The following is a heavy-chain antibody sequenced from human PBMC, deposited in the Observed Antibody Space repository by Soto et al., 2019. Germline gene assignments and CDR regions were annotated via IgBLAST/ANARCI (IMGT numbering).Heavy chain of an antibody. Sequence: QITLKESGPTLVRPPQTLTLTCTFSGFSLTSGVGVGWIRQPPGKALEWLALIYWDDDKRYSPSLKNRLTITEDTSNNQFVLTMTNVGPVDTAPYFCAHIDPEIVTVGGHGGFDYWGQGTLVTVSS. CDR2: IYWDDDK. D-gene: IGHD5-12*01. CDR1: GFSLTSGVG. J-gene: IGHJ4*02. CDR3: AHIDPEIVTVGGHGGFDY. V-gene: IGHV2-5*02.